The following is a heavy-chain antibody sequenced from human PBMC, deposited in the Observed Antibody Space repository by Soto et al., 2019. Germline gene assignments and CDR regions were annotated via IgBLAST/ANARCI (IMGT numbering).Heavy chain of an antibody. V-gene: IGHV4-34*01. Sequence: QVQLQQWGAGLLKPSETLSLTCAVYGGSFSGYYWSWIRQPPGKGLEWIGEINHSGSTNYNPSLKSRVTISVDTSKNQFSLKLSSVTAADTAVYYCARGPNLNYYDSSGYLDYWGQGTLVTVSS. CDR2: INHSGST. CDR3: ARGPNLNYYDSSGYLDY. CDR1: GGSFSGYY. J-gene: IGHJ4*02. D-gene: IGHD3-22*01.